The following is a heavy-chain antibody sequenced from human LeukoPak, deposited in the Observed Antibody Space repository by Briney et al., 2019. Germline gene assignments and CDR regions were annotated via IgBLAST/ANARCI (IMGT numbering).Heavy chain of an antibody. Sequence: GGSLRPSCAASGFTFSSYAMSWVRQAPGKGLEWVSAISGSGGSTYYADSVRGRFTISRDNSKSTLCLQMNSLRAEDTAVYYCAKQLGYCSNGSCYFPYWGQGTLVTVSS. CDR2: ISGSGGST. CDR1: GFTFSSYA. CDR3: AKQLGYCSNGSCYFPY. J-gene: IGHJ4*02. V-gene: IGHV3-23*01. D-gene: IGHD2-15*01.